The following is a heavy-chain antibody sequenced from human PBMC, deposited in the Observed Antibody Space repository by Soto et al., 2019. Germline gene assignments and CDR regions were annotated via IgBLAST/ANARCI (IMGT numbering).Heavy chain of an antibody. CDR2: VHHSWGS. V-gene: IGHV4-59*08. D-gene: IGHD3-10*01. CDR3: ARQGFGPLHGLVDV. CDR1: GGSISSYY. Sequence: QVQLQESGPGLVKPSETLSLSCTVSGGSISSYYWSWFRQSPGKRMEWIGYVHHSWGSSYNPSLPSRVAIPLDPPKSPFSLKVTSVTATDTAVYYCARQGFGPLHGLVDVWGQGTTVTVSS. J-gene: IGHJ6*02.